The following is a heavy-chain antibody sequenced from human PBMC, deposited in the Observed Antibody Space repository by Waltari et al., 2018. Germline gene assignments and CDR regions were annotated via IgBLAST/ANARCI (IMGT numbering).Heavy chain of an antibody. CDR3: ARGYRLDSSGRYYFDY. D-gene: IGHD3-16*01. J-gene: IGHJ4*02. V-gene: IGHV1-69*05. Sequence: QVQLLQSGAEVRRPGSSVTISCSTSGGNLRGYTFSWLRQAPGQRPEWMGVLSPVFGTTKAAQKFQRRLTITPGDNTRTAYMELGDLTSEDSATYCCARGYRLDSSGRYYFDYWGQGTLVTISS. CDR1: GGNLRGYT. CDR2: LSPVFGTT.